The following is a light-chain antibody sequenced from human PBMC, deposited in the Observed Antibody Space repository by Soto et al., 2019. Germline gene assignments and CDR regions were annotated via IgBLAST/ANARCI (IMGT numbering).Light chain of an antibody. V-gene: IGKV3D-15*01. CDR2: GAS. J-gene: IGKJ4*01. CDR3: QQYDKWPLP. CDR1: QSVDIN. Sequence: EIVMTQSPATLSVSPGERATLSCRASQSVDINLAWYQQKPGQAPRLLIFGASTRATGIQARFSGSGSGTDFTLTIRNLQSEDFGVYFWQQYDKWPLPFGGGTKVEIK.